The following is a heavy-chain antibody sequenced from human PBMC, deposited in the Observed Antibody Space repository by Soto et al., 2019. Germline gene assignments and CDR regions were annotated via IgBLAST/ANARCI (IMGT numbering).Heavy chain of an antibody. CDR3: ARSRLVRGVAADGFDY. J-gene: IGHJ4*02. CDR2: IYYSGST. D-gene: IGHD6-13*01. CDR1: GGSISSVGYY. V-gene: IGHV4-31*03. Sequence: VQLQEPVPGLVKPSQTLSLTCTVSGGSISSVGYYWSWIRQHPVKGLEWIGYIYYSGSTYYNPSLKSRFNIAVDTSKNQFSLKLSSGPAADTAVYYCARSRLVRGVAADGFDYWGQGPLVTVSS.